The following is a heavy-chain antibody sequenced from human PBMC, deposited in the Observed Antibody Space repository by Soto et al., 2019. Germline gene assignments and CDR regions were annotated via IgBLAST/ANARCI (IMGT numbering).Heavy chain of an antibody. D-gene: IGHD3-16*01. Sequence: EVQLVESGGGLVKPGGSLSLPCEASGFTFSNAWMSWVRQAPGRGLEWVGRIKSKTDGGTTDYAAPVKGRFTISRDDSKNTLYLQMNSLKTEDTAVYYCTTDPLGDYNYWGQGTLVTVSS. CDR3: TTDPLGDYNY. V-gene: IGHV3-15*01. CDR2: IKSKTDGGTT. J-gene: IGHJ4*02. CDR1: GFTFSNAW.